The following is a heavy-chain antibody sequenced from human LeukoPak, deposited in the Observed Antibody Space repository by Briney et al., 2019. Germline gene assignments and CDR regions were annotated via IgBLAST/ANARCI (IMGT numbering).Heavy chain of an antibody. D-gene: IGHD1-7*01. J-gene: IGHJ5*02. Sequence: GGSLRLSCAAPGFTVSSNYMSWVRQAPGKGLEWVSVIYSGGSTYYADSVKGRFTISRDNSKNTLYLQMNSLRAEDTAVYYCARARYNWNYNWFDPWGQGTLVTVSS. CDR2: IYSGGST. CDR3: ARARYNWNYNWFDP. V-gene: IGHV3-53*01. CDR1: GFTVSSNY.